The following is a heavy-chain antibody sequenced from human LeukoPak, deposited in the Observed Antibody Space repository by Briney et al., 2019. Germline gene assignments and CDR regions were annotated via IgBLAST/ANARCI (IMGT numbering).Heavy chain of an antibody. CDR1: GGSIRSYY. CDR3: AAVVVSGTPYFDY. V-gene: IGHV4-59*03. Sequence: PSETLSLTCTVSGGSIRSYYWTWIRQPPGKGLEWIGYMYYTGSTKYNPSLKSRVGISVDTSKNQFSLTLTSVTAADTAVYYCAAVVVSGTPYFDYWGQGTLVTVSS. D-gene: IGHD2-21*02. J-gene: IGHJ4*02. CDR2: MYYTGST.